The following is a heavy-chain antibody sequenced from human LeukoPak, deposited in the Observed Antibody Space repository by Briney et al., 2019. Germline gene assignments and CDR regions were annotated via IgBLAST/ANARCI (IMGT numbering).Heavy chain of an antibody. D-gene: IGHD6-19*01. CDR3: ARALGTGWSQKE. CDR1: GGSISSGDFY. J-gene: IGHJ4*02. Sequence: SETLSLTCTVSGGSISSGDFYWSWIRQHPGKGLEWIGYIYYSGTTYYSPSLKSRVTISLDTTKNQFSLKLSSVTAADTAVYYCARALGTGWSQKEWGQGTRVTVSP. V-gene: IGHV4-31*03. CDR2: IYYSGTT.